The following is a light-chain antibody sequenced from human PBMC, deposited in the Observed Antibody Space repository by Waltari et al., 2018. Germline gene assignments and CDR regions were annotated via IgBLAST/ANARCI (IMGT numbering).Light chain of an antibody. CDR1: NNDIGRYNL. J-gene: IGLJ2*01. Sequence: QSALTQPASVSGSPGQSITIPCTGTNNDIGRYNLVPWYQQHPGKAPKVIIFEVNKRPSGVSNRFSGSKSGNTASLTVSGLHPEDEADYYCCSYAGTPRVVFGGGTKLTVL. CDR2: EVN. CDR3: CSYAGTPRVV. V-gene: IGLV2-23*02.